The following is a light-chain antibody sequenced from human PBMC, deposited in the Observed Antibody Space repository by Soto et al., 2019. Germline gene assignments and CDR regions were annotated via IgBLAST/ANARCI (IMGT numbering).Light chain of an antibody. Sequence: EIVLTQSPGTLSLSPGERATLSCRASQSVSSNYLAWYQLKPGQAPRLLIYGASSRATGIPDRFSGGGSGTEFTLSISRLEPEDFAVYYCQQYVMPPFTFGRGTKVDIK. CDR3: QQYVMPPFT. CDR1: QSVSSNY. J-gene: IGKJ2*01. CDR2: GAS. V-gene: IGKV3-20*01.